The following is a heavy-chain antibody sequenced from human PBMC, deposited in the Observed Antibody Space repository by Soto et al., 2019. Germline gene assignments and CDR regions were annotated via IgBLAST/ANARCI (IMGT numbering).Heavy chain of an antibody. D-gene: IGHD3-10*01. CDR3: ARELHYYGSGLLDS. J-gene: IGHJ4*02. V-gene: IGHV4-38-2*02. CDR2: MFHSGSS. CDR1: DYSISSGYY. Sequence: PSETLSLTCIVSDYSISSGYYWGWVRQSPGRGLEWIGSMFHSGSSYSNPSLKSRVTISVDTSKNQFSLKLTSVTAADTAVYYCARELHYYGSGLLDSWGQGTLVTVSS.